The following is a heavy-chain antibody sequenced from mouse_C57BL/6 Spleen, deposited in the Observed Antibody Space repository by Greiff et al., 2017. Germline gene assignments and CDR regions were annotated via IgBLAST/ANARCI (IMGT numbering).Heavy chain of an antibody. CDR1: GYTFTSYW. D-gene: IGHD2-5*01. J-gene: IGHJ4*01. CDR2: INPSNGGT. CDR3: ARQRWYSNEYYYAMDY. V-gene: IGHV1-53*01. Sequence: QVQLQQPGTELVKPGASVKLSCKASGYTFTSYWMHWVKQRPGQGLEWIGNINPSNGGTNYNEKFKSKATLTVDKSSSTAYMQLSSLTSEDSAVYYCARQRWYSNEYYYAMDYWGQGTSVTVSS.